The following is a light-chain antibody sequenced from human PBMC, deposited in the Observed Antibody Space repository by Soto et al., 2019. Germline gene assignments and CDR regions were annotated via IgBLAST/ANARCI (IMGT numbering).Light chain of an antibody. J-gene: IGLJ1*01. CDR3: CSYAGNPYV. CDR1: PSDVGGYNS. Sequence: QSALTQPPSASGSPGQSVTISCTGTPSDVGGYNSVSWYQQYPGKAPKLMIYEGSKRPSGVSDRFSGSKSGITASLTISGLQAEDEADYYCCSYAGNPYVFGTGTKLTVL. V-gene: IGLV2-8*01. CDR2: EGS.